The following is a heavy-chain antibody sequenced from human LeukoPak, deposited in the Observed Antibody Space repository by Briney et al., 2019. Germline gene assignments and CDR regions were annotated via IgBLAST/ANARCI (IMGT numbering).Heavy chain of an antibody. V-gene: IGHV4-34*01. J-gene: IGHJ5*02. D-gene: IGHD3-22*01. CDR1: GGSFSGNF. CDR3: ARRVYSSGWNDH. CDR2: INHSGRT. Sequence: SETLSLTCDVYGGSFSGNFWSWIRQPPGKGLEWIGEINHSGRTNYNSSLKSRVNISVDTSKNQFSLNLRSVTAADTAVYFCARRVYSSGWNDHWGQGTLVTVSS.